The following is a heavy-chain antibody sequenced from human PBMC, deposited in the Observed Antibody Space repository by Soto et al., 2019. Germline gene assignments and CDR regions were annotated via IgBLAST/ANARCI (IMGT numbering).Heavy chain of an antibody. CDR2: TYYRSKWYH. J-gene: IGHJ5*02. Sequence: SQTLSLTCAISGDSVSSNSATWNWIRQSPSRGLEWLGRTYYRSKWYHDYALSVKNRITINPDTSKNQFSLQLNSVTPEDTAVYYCAREEILTAYNWFDPWGQGTLVTVSS. CDR3: AREEILTAYNWFDP. CDR1: GDSVSSNSAT. D-gene: IGHD3-10*01. V-gene: IGHV6-1*01.